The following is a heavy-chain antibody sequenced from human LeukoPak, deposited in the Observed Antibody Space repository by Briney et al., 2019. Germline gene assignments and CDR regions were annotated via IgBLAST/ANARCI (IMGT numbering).Heavy chain of an antibody. V-gene: IGHV3-21*01. CDR1: GFSFSNYD. CDR3: ARGGYTMIRADPFDI. J-gene: IGHJ3*02. D-gene: IGHD3-22*01. Sequence: GGSLRLSCTASGFSFSNYDMNWVRQTPGKGLEWVSSISITSRYIYYADSAKGRFAVSRDNARASLYLQMNDLRAEDTARYHCARGGYTMIRADPFDIWGQGTMVTVSS. CDR2: ISITSRYI.